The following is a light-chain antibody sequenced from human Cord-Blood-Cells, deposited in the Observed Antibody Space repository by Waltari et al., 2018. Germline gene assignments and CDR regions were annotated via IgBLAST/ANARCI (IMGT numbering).Light chain of an antibody. CDR1: SRDVGGYIH. J-gene: IGLJ2*01. V-gene: IGLV2-14*01. CDR3: SSYTSSSVV. CDR2: DVS. Sequence: QSALTQPASVSGAPGQSLTISCTGPSRDVGGYIHVSWYQQHPCKAPKLMIYDVSNRPSGVSNRFSGSKSGNTASLTISGLQAEDEADYYCSSYTSSSVVFGGGTKLTVL.